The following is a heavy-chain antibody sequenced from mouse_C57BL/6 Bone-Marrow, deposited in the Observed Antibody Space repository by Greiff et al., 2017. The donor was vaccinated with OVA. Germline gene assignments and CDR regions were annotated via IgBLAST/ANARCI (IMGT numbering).Heavy chain of an antibody. V-gene: IGHV1-22*01. D-gene: IGHD1-1*01. CDR1: GYTFTDYN. CDR3: ARGGGSTPAWFVY. CDR2: INPNNGGT. Sequence: VQLQQSGPELVKPGASVKMSCKASGYTFTDYNMHWVKQSHGKSLEWIGYINPNNGGTSYNQKFKGKATLTVNKSSSTAYMELRSLTSEDSAVYYCARGGGSTPAWFVYWGQGTLVTVSA. J-gene: IGHJ3*01.